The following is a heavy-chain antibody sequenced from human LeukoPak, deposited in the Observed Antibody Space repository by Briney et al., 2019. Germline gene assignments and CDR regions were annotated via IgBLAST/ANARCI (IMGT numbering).Heavy chain of an antibody. CDR3: ANAGFCSSTTCYNPFDH. D-gene: IGHD2-2*02. V-gene: IGHV3-23*01. Sequence: GGSLRLSCAASGFTVSSNYMSWVRQAPGKGLEWVSGITDSGFTTFYANSVKGRFTIPRDNSKNTLYLQMNSLRAEDTAVYYCANAGFCSSTTCYNPFDHWGQGTLVTVSS. J-gene: IGHJ4*02. CDR1: GFTVSSNY. CDR2: ITDSGFTT.